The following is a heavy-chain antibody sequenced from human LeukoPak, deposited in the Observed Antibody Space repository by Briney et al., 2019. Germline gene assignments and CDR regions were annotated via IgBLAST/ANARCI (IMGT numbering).Heavy chain of an antibody. V-gene: IGHV3-21*01. CDR1: GFTFSSYS. D-gene: IGHD5-24*01. J-gene: IGHJ4*02. CDR2: ISSSSSYI. Sequence: GGSLRLSCAASGFTFSSYSMNWVRQAPGKGLEWASSISSSSSYIYCADSVKGRFTISRDNAKNSLYLQMNSLRAEDTAVYYCACRTGYRGDWGQGTLVTVSS. CDR3: ACRTGYRGD.